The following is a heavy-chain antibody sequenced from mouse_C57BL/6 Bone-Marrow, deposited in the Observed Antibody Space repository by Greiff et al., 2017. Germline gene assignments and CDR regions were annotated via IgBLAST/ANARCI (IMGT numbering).Heavy chain of an antibody. D-gene: IGHD1-1*01. CDR1: GYSFTGYY. CDR2: INPSTGGT. J-gene: IGHJ4*01. V-gene: IGHV1-42*01. Sequence: VQLQQSGPELVKPGASVKISCKASGYSFTGYYMNWVKQSPEKSLEWIGEINPSTGGTTYNQKFKAKATLTVDKSSSTAYMQLKSLTSEDSAVYYCARDYYGRPDYYAMDYWGQGTSVTVSS. CDR3: ARDYYGRPDYYAMDY.